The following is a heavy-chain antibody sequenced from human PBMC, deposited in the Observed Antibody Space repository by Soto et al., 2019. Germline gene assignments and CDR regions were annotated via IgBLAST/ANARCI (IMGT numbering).Heavy chain of an antibody. J-gene: IGHJ1*01. D-gene: IGHD3-3*01. Sequence: GGSLRLSCAASGFTFSSYSMNWVRQAPGKGLEWVSSISSSSSYIYYADSVKGRFTISRDNAKNSLYLQMNSLRAEDTAVYYCASFWVRQRQNLYFQHWGQGTLVTVSS. CDR1: GFTFSSYS. CDR2: ISSSSSYI. V-gene: IGHV3-21*01. CDR3: ASFWVRQRQNLYFQH.